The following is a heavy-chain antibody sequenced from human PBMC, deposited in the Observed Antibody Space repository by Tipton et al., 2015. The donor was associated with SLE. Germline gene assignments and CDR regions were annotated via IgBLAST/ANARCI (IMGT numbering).Heavy chain of an antibody. CDR3: ARADGSYFYYVMDV. V-gene: IGHV4-59*01. D-gene: IGHD3-10*01. J-gene: IGHJ6*04. CDR2: VQDSGSA. Sequence: PGLVKPSETLSLRCTVSGGSIGSSCGNWIRQSPGKGLEWIGYVQDSGSANYNPSLKSRVSLSIDTSKNHFSLQLTSVTAADSAVYYCARADGSYFYYVMDVWGKGTTLTVSS. CDR1: GGSIGSSC.